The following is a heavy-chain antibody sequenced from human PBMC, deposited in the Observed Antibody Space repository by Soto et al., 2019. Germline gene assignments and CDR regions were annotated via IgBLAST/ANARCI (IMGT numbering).Heavy chain of an antibody. V-gene: IGHV1-58*01. D-gene: IGHD4-17*01. Sequence: SVKVSCKASGFTFTSSAVQWVRQARGQRLEWVGWIVVGSGNTNYAQKFQERVTITRDMSTSTAYMELSSLRSEDTAVYYCATYGDYGSQFDYCGQGTLVTVSS. CDR2: IVVGSGNT. CDR3: ATYGDYGSQFDY. J-gene: IGHJ4*02. CDR1: GFTFTSSA.